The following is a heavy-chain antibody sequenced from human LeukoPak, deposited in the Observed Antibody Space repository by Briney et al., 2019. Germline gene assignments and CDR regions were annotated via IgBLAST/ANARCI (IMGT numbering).Heavy chain of an antibody. CDR2: ISGSDDGT. J-gene: IGHJ4*02. CDR3: AKDDDDFWSGYYPFDY. D-gene: IGHD3-3*01. V-gene: IGHV3-23*01. CDR1: GSTFSNCG. Sequence: QPGGSLRLSCAASGSTFSNCGMTWVRQAPGKGLEWVSSISGSDDGTYYADSVKGRFTISRDNSKNTLFLQMNSLRAEDTAIYYCAKDDDDFWSGYYPFDYWGQGTLVTVPS.